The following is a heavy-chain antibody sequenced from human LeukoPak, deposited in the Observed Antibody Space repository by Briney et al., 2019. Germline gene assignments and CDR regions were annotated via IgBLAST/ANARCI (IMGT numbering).Heavy chain of an antibody. Sequence: SETLCLSCTVSGGSISSSSYYWGCIRQPPGKGLEWVGEINDSGSTNYNPSLKSRVTISVDKSKNTLSLKLSSLTAEDTAVYYCARGGGPDDYSNRDFDYWGQGTLVTVSS. J-gene: IGHJ4*02. V-gene: IGHV4-39*07. CDR3: ARGGGPDDYSNRDFDY. CDR1: GGSISSSSYY. CDR2: INDSGST. D-gene: IGHD4-11*01.